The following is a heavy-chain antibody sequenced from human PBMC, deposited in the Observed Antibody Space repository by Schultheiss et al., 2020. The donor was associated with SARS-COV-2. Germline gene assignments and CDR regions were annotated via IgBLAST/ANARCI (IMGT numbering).Heavy chain of an antibody. CDR2: IKSKTDGGTT. CDR3: ARHYGDYLTY. J-gene: IGHJ4*02. V-gene: IGHV3-15*07. Sequence: GESLKISCAASGFTFSSYGMHWVRQAPGKGLEWVGRIKSKTDGGTTDYAAPVKGRFTISRDDSKNTLYLQMNSLKTEDTAVYYCARHYGDYLTYWGQGTLVTVSS. D-gene: IGHD4-17*01. CDR1: GFTFSSYG.